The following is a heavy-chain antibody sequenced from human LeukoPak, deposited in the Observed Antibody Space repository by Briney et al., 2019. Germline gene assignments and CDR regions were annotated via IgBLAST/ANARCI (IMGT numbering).Heavy chain of an antibody. CDR3: AGPSKGFLDYYGMDV. J-gene: IGHJ6*02. D-gene: IGHD3-3*01. Sequence: ASVKVSCKASGYTFTNYYMNWVRQAPGQGLEWMGLIHPNDGDTKYTQEFQDRVTMTRDTSTSTVYMELSSLRSEDTAVYYCAGPSKGFLDYYGMDVWGQGTTVTVSS. V-gene: IGHV1-46*01. CDR2: IHPNDGDT. CDR1: GYTFTNYY.